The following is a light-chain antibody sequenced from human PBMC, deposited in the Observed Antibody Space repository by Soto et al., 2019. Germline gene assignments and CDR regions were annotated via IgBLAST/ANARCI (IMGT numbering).Light chain of an antibody. CDR2: DAS. CDR1: QSISSW. Sequence: DIQMTQSPSTLSASVGDRVTITCRASQSISSWLAWYPQKPGKAPKLLIYDASSLESGVPSRFSGSGSGTEFTLTISSLQPDDFATYYCQQYNSYSWTFGQGTKV. CDR3: QQYNSYSWT. V-gene: IGKV1-5*01. J-gene: IGKJ1*01.